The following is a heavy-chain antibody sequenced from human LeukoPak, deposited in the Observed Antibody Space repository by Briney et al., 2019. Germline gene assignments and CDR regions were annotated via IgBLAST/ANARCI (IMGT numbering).Heavy chain of an antibody. Sequence: GGSLRLSCAASGFTFSNYAMHWVRQAPGKGLEWVAFIRYDGSNKYYADSVKGRFTISRDNSKNTLYLQMNSLRAEDTAVYYCAKDLGYCSGGSCWGQGTLVTVSS. CDR1: GFTFSNYA. CDR3: AKDLGYCSGGSC. V-gene: IGHV3-30*02. D-gene: IGHD2-15*01. CDR2: IRYDGSNK. J-gene: IGHJ4*02.